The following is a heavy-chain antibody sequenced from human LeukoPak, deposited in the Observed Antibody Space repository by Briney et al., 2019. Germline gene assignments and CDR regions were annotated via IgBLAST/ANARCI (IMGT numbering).Heavy chain of an antibody. Sequence: SETLSLTCTVSGGSISSRYWSWIRQPPGKGLEWIGYIYYSGSTNYNPSPKSRVTISVDTSKNRFSLKLSSVTAADTAVYYCARGEELEPPDYYMDVWGKGTTVTVSS. CDR3: ARGEELEPPDYYMDV. V-gene: IGHV4-59*11. CDR1: GGSISSRY. D-gene: IGHD1-1*01. J-gene: IGHJ6*03. CDR2: IYYSGST.